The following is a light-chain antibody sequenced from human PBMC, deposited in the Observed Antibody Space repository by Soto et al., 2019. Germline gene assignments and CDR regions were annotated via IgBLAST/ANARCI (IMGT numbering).Light chain of an antibody. V-gene: IGKV1-39*01. CDR1: QTISVY. CDR2: GAS. CDR3: QQSYSTPPT. Sequence: DILMTQSPSSLSASVGDRVTITCRASQTISVYLSWYQQKPGKAPKVLISGASSLQSGVPSRFSGSGSGTDFTLTISSRQPEDFATYYCQQSYSTPPTFGQGTKLEI. J-gene: IGKJ2*01.